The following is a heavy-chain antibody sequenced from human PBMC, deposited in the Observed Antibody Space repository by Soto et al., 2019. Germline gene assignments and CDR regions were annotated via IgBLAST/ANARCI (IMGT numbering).Heavy chain of an antibody. Sequence: SETLSLTCTVSGGSISSYYWSWIRQPPGKGLEWIGYIYYSGSTNYNPSLKSRVTISVDTSKNQFSLKLSSVTAADTAVYYCARGSGPYYYGMDVWGQGTTVTVSS. CDR1: GGSISSYY. J-gene: IGHJ6*02. CDR3: ARGSGPYYYGMDV. CDR2: IYYSGST. V-gene: IGHV4-59*01. D-gene: IGHD6-19*01.